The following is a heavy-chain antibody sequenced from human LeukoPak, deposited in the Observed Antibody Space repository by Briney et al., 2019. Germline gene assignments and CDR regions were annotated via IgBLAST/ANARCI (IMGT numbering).Heavy chain of an antibody. D-gene: IGHD3-22*01. V-gene: IGHV4-59*08. J-gene: IGHJ4*02. Sequence: SETLSLTCTVSGGSISSYYWSWIRQPPGKGLEWIGYVYYSGSTNYNPSLKSRVTISVDTSKNQFSLKLSSVTAADTAVYYCARQAPSSKYYYDSSGYSFDYWGQGTPVTVSS. CDR2: VYYSGST. CDR1: GGSISSYY. CDR3: ARQAPSSKYYYDSSGYSFDY.